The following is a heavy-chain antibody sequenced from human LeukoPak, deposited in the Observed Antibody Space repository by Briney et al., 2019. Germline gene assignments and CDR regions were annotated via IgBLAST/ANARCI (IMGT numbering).Heavy chain of an antibody. CDR3: AKDFVVVPGNVNYFDY. Sequence: GGSLRLSCAASGSTFSNYEMNWIRQAPGKGLEWVSAISGSGDNTYYADSVKGRFTVSRDNSKNTLYVQMKSLRAEDTAVYYCAKDFVVVPGNVNYFDYWGQGTLVTVSS. V-gene: IGHV3-23*01. CDR2: ISGSGDNT. CDR1: GSTFSNYE. J-gene: IGHJ4*02. D-gene: IGHD2-21*02.